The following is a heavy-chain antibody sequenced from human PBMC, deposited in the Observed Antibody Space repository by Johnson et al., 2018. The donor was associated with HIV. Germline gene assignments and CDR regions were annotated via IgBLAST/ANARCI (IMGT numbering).Heavy chain of an antibody. CDR3: AKDSEVSGYQPDAFDI. CDR2: IRYDGSNK. Sequence: QVQLVESGGGVVQPVGSLRLSCAASGFTFSSNGMHWVRQAPGKGLEWVAFIRYDGSNKYYADSVQGRVTISRDNSKNTLYLQMNSPRAEDTAVYYCAKDSEVSGYQPDAFDIWGQGTMVTVSS. D-gene: IGHD3-3*01. V-gene: IGHV3-30*02. J-gene: IGHJ3*02. CDR1: GFTFSSNG.